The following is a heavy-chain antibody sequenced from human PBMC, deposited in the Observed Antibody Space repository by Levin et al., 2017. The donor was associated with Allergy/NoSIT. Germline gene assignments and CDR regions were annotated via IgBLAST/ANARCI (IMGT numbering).Heavy chain of an antibody. J-gene: IGHJ4*02. CDR1: GFTFSSYA. CDR2: ISYDGSNK. Sequence: PGGSLRLSCAASGFTFSSYAMHWVRQAPGKGLEWVAVISYDGSNKYYADSVKGRFTISRDNSKNTLYLQMNSLRAEDTAVYYCARDIVVVVAADNPGYWGQGTLVTVSS. V-gene: IGHV3-30-3*01. CDR3: ARDIVVVVAADNPGY. D-gene: IGHD2-15*01.